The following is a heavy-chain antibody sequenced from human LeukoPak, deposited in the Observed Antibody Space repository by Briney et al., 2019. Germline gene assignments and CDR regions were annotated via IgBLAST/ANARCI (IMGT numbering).Heavy chain of an antibody. J-gene: IGHJ6*02. CDR3: VRNFQGMDV. D-gene: IGHD1-7*01. CDR2: ISSSSSTI. Sequence: HSGVSLRLSCAVSGFTFSAYSMNWVRQAPGKGLEWVSYISSSSSTIYYADSVKGRFTISRDKAKNSLNLQMNSLRAEDTAVYYCVRNFQGMDVWGQGTTVTDSS. CDR1: GFTFSAYS. V-gene: IGHV3-48*01.